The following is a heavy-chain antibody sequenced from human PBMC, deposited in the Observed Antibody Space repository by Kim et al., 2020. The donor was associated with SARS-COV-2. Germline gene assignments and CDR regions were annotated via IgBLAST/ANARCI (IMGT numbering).Heavy chain of an antibody. CDR1: SGSISCYY. Sequence: SETLSLMCAVSSGSISCYYWSWIRQPPGKGLEWIGYISYSGITNYNPSLRSRVTISVVTSRNEFSLQLTAVTAAETAIYYCARHGYHSSYSRGAWFDPWGQGTLVIVSS. J-gene: IGHJ5*02. V-gene: IGHV4-59*08. D-gene: IGHD3-22*01. CDR2: ISYSGIT. CDR3: ARHGYHSSYSRGAWFDP.